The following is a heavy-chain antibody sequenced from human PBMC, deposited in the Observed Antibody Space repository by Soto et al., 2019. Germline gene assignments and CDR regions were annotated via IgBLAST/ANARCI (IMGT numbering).Heavy chain of an antibody. V-gene: IGHV3-23*01. CDR3: AKGDSSWYYYFDY. J-gene: IGHJ4*02. D-gene: IGHD6-13*01. Sequence: GGSLRLSCAASGFTFISYAMSWVRQTTGKGLEWVSAISGSGGSTYYADSVKGRFTISRDNSKNTLYLQMNSPRAENTAVYYCAKGDSSWYYYFDYWGQGTLVTVSS. CDR2: ISGSGGST. CDR1: GFTFISYA.